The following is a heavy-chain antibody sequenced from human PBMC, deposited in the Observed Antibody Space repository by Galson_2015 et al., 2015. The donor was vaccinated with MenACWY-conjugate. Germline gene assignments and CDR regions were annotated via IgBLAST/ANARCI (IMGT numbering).Heavy chain of an antibody. CDR2: ISTYNGDT. J-gene: IGHJ4*02. CDR1: GYSFTSYG. D-gene: IGHD2-8*02. V-gene: IGHV1-18*01. CDR3: ARLRYCTGGTCHPTFDY. Sequence: QSGAEVKKPGASVKVSCKASGYSFTSYGFTWVRQAPGQGLGWMGWISTYNGDTNYAQRLQGRVTMTTDTSTSTAYMDLRSLKSDDTAVYYCARLRYCTGGTCHPTFDYWGQGTLVTVSS.